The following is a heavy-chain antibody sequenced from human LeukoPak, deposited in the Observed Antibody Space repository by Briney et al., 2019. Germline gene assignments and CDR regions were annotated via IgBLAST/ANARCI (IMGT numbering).Heavy chain of an antibody. J-gene: IGHJ3*02. D-gene: IGHD4-17*01. CDR1: DDSFSTHY. Sequence: SETLSLTCSVSDDSFSTHYWTWIRQPPGKGLEWIWYISSIGSTNYNPALKSLVTISVDTSKNQFSLKMTSVTAADTAVYYCARDPTTVTKGFDIWGQGTMVTVSS. V-gene: IGHV4-59*11. CDR2: ISSIGST. CDR3: ARDPTTVTKGFDI.